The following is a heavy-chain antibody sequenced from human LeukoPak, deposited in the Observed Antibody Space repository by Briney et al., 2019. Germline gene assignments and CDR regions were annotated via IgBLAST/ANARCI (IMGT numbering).Heavy chain of an antibody. V-gene: IGHV3-20*04. D-gene: IGHD6-19*01. J-gene: IGHJ6*03. CDR1: GFTFDDYG. CDR2: INWNGGST. CDR3: ARGRRVAGHYYHYYMDV. Sequence: GGSLRLSCAASGFTFDDYGMSWVRQAPGKGLEWVSGINWNGGSTGYADSVKGRFTISRDNAKNSLYLQMNSLRAEDTALYYCARGRRVAGHYYHYYMDVWGKGTTVTVSS.